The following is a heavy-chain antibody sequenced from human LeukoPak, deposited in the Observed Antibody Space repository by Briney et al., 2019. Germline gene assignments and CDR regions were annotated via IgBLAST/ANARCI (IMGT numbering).Heavy chain of an antibody. V-gene: IGHV1-69*05. J-gene: IGHJ4*02. D-gene: IGHD1-7*01. CDR2: SIPIFGTA. CDR1: VGTFSSYA. CDR3: ARGRIEYNWNSASPQTHFDY. Sequence: GASVKVSCKASVGTFSSYAISWVRQAPGQGLEWMGGSIPIFGTANYAQKFQGRVTITTDESTSTAYMELSSLRSEDTAVYYCARGRIEYNWNSASPQTHFDYWGQGTLVTVSS.